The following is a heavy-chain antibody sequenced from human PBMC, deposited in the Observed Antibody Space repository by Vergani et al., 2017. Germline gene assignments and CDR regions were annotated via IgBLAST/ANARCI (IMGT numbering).Heavy chain of an antibody. V-gene: IGHV3-9*01. CDR2: ISWNSGSI. Sequence: EVQLVESGGGLVQPGRSLRLSCAASGFTFDDYAMHWVRQAPGKGLEWVSGISWNSGSIGYADSVKGRFTISRDNAKNSLYLQMNSLRAEDTALYYCARVGSSGYYYGPPYYFDYWGQGTLVTVSS. CDR3: ARVGSSGYYYGPPYYFDY. J-gene: IGHJ4*02. CDR1: GFTFDDYA. D-gene: IGHD3-22*01.